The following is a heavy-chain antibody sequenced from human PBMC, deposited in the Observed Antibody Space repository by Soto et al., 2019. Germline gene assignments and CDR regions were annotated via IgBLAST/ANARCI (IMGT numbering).Heavy chain of an antibody. CDR2: INHSGST. J-gene: IGHJ6*03. CDR3: ARGSVPPLYSSGWYYYMDV. Sequence: PSETLSLTCAVYGGSFSGYYWSWIRQPPGKGLEWIGEINHSGSTNYNPSLKSRVTISVDTSKNQFSLKLSSVTAADTAVYYCARGSVPPLYSSGWYYYMDVWGKGTTVTVSS. V-gene: IGHV4-34*01. D-gene: IGHD6-19*01. CDR1: GGSFSGYY.